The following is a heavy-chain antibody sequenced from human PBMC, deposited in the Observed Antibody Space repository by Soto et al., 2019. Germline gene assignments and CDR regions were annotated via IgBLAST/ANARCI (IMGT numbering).Heavy chain of an antibody. V-gene: IGHV3-33*01. CDR2: IWYDGSNK. J-gene: IGHJ6*02. CDR1: GFTFSSYG. CDR3: ARDVYSSSAELTHYYYYGMDV. D-gene: IGHD6-6*01. Sequence: GGSLRLSCAASGFTFSSYGMHWVRQAPGKGLEWVAVIWYDGSNKYYADSVKGRFTISRDNSKNTLYLQMNSLRAEDTAVYYCARDVYSSSAELTHYYYYGMDVWGQGTTVTVSS.